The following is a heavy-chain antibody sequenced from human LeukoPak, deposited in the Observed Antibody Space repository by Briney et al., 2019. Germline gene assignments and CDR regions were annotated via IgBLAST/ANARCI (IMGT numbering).Heavy chain of an antibody. CDR3: AREARGYSYSYGMDV. V-gene: IGHV4-39*07. Sequence: SETLSLTCTVSGGSISSSYYYWGWIRQPPGKGLEWIGSIYYSGCTYYNPSLKSRVTISVDTSKNQFSLKLRSVTAADTAVYYCAREARGYSYSYGMDVWGQGTTVTVSS. CDR2: IYYSGCT. D-gene: IGHD5-18*01. CDR1: GGSISSSYYY. J-gene: IGHJ6*02.